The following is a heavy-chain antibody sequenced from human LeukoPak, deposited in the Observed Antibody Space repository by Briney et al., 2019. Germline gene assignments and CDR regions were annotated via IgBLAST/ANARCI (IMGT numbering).Heavy chain of an antibody. V-gene: IGHV1-3*03. Sequence: ASMKVSCKASGYTFTSCALHWVRQAPGQRLQWMGWINAGNGNTKYSQEFQSRVTITRDTSASTVYMELSSLRSEDMAVYYCARFTAAAMLDYWGQGTLVTVSS. CDR3: ARFTAAAMLDY. J-gene: IGHJ4*02. CDR2: INAGNGNT. CDR1: GYTFTSCA. D-gene: IGHD2-2*01.